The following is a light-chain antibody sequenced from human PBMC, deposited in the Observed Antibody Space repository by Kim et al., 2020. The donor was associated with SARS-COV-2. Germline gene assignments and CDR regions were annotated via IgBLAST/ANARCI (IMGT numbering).Light chain of an antibody. CDR1: QDIGKS. J-gene: IGKJ4*01. V-gene: IGKV1-16*02. CDR3: QLYRSYAFT. Sequence: ASVGDSSTITCRASQDIGKSLAWFQQRAGNAPKSLIYRASNLYSGVPSKFSGSGYATDFTLTISSMQPEDFATYYWQLYRSYAFTFGGGTKVDI. CDR2: RAS.